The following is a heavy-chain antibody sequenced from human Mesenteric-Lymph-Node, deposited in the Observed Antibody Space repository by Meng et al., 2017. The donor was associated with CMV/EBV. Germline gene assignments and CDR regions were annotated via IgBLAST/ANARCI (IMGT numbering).Heavy chain of an antibody. Sequence: GESLKISCAASGFTFSSYNMDWVRQAPGKGLEWVSHISDSSSTIYYADSVKGRFTISRDNAKNSLYLLMNSLRAEDTAVYYCVREGGSNRYEVLIWGQGTMVTVSS. J-gene: IGHJ3*02. CDR1: GFTFSSYN. D-gene: IGHD6-13*01. CDR3: VREGGSNRYEVLI. CDR2: ISDSSSTI. V-gene: IGHV3-48*04.